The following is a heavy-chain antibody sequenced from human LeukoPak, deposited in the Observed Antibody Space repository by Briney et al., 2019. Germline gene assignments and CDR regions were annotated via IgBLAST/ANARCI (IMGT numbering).Heavy chain of an antibody. D-gene: IGHD2-2*02. V-gene: IGHV3-74*01. CDR2: INSDGSST. Sequence: GGSLRLSCAASGFTFSSYWMHWVRQAPGKGLVWVSRINSDGSSTNYADSVKGRFTISRDNAKNTLYLQMNSLRAEDTAVYYCAIQGYCSSTSCYTDENWFDPWGQGTLVTVSS. CDR3: AIQGYCSSTSCYTDENWFDP. CDR1: GFTFSSYW. J-gene: IGHJ5*02.